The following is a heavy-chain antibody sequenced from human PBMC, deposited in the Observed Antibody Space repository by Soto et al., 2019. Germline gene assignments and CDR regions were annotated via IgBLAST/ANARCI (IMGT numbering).Heavy chain of an antibody. Sequence: GGSLRLSCIGSGFTFSTYAMHWVRQAPGKGLEWVAGISYDGSSGFYADSLKGRFTISRDNSKNTLFLQMDSLRAEDTAEYYCAKVLHTLTTNHLFDYWGQGTLVTVSS. CDR2: ISYDGSSG. CDR3: AKVLHTLTTNHLFDY. V-gene: IGHV3-30*18. CDR1: GFTFSTYA. J-gene: IGHJ4*02. D-gene: IGHD4-4*01.